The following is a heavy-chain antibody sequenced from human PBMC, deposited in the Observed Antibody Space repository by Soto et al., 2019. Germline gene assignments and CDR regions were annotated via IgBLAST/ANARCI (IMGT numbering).Heavy chain of an antibody. CDR1: GFSLSSRGVG. CDR2: IYWDDDK. D-gene: IGHD2-2*01. V-gene: IGHV2-5*02. Sequence: YSPTLVNPTETLTLTCTFSGFSLSSRGVGVGWIRQPPGKALEWLAFIYWDDDKRYRPSLKTRLTITKDTPKHQVVLTMANLDXXDTATYFCAHSGHLGSSYDYWGQGTQV. J-gene: IGHJ4*02. CDR3: AHSGHLGSSYDY.